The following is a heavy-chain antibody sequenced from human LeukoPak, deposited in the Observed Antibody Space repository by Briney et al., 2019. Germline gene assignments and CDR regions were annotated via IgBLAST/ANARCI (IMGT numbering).Heavy chain of an antibody. D-gene: IGHD3-16*02. V-gene: IGHV3-21*01. CDR2: SGTRSGTK. CDR3: LLQMTYGELSDPDF. CDR1: GFTLSSLA. J-gene: IGHJ4*02. Sequence: GGSLRLSCAASGFTLSSLAMHWVRQAPGKGLEWVPSSGTRSGTKYYAGSVMGRFTISRDSAMNSVSLQINSLRAEDTAVYYCLLQMTYGELSDPDFRGQGTLVTVSS.